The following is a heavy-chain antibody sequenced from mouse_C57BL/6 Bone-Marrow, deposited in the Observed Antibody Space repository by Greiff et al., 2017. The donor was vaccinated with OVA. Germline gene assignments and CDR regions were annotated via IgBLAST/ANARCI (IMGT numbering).Heavy chain of an antibody. Sequence: EVQRVESGGDLVKPGGSLKLSCAASGFTFSSYGMSWVRQTPDKRLEWVATISSGGSYTYYPDSVKGRFTISRDNAKNTLYLQMSSLKSEDTAMYYCASSFWFAYWGQGTLVTVSA. CDR1: GFTFSSYG. V-gene: IGHV5-6*01. CDR2: ISSGGSYT. CDR3: ASSFWFAY. J-gene: IGHJ3*01.